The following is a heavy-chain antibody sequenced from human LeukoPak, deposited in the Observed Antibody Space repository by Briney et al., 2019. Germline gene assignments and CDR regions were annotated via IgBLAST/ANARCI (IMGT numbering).Heavy chain of an antibody. CDR1: GYTFSNYG. Sequence: ASVKVSCKASGYTFSNYGISWVRQAPGQGLGWMGWLSTYNGNTHSPQKFEGRVTMTTDTSTSTAHMELRSLRSDDTAVYYCALERSVSVGGTSLDYWGQGTLVTVSS. J-gene: IGHJ4*02. CDR2: LSTYNGNT. D-gene: IGHD6-19*01. V-gene: IGHV1-18*01. CDR3: ALERSVSVGGTSLDY.